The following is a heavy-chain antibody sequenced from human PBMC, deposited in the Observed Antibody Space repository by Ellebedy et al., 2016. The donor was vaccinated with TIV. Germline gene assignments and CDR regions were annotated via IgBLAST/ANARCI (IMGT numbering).Heavy chain of an antibody. V-gene: IGHV4-38-2*02. Sequence: SETLSLXCTVSGYSISSGYYWGWIRQPPGKGLEWIGSIYHSGSTYYNPSLKSRVTISVDTSKNQFSLKLSSVTAADTAVYYCARAPWANFDYWGQGTLVTVSS. CDR3: ARAPWANFDY. CDR2: IYHSGST. D-gene: IGHD3-16*01. CDR1: GYSISSGYY. J-gene: IGHJ4*02.